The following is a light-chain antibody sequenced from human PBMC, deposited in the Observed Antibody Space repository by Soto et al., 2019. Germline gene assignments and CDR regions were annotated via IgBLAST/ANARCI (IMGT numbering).Light chain of an antibody. Sequence: QSVLTQAPSASGTPGQRVTISCSGSSSNIGSNTVTWYQQVPGTAPKLLIYSNDQRPSGVPDRFSGSKSGTSASLAIAGLQSEDEADYYCAAWDDSLNVWVFGGGTKLTVL. V-gene: IGLV1-44*01. CDR1: SSNIGSNT. CDR3: AAWDDSLNVWV. CDR2: SND. J-gene: IGLJ3*02.